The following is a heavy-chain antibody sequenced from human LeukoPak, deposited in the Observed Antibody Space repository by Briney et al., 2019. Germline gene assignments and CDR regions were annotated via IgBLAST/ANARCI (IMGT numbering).Heavy chain of an antibody. CDR3: AKPAYDSSGQCFDY. Sequence: GGSLRLSCAASGFTFSDYYMSWIRQAPGKELEWVSYISSSSSYTNYADSVKGRFTISRDNAKNSLYLQMNSLRAEDTAVYYCAKPAYDSSGQCFDYWGQGTLVTVSS. D-gene: IGHD3-22*01. CDR2: ISSSSSYT. V-gene: IGHV3-11*06. CDR1: GFTFSDYY. J-gene: IGHJ4*02.